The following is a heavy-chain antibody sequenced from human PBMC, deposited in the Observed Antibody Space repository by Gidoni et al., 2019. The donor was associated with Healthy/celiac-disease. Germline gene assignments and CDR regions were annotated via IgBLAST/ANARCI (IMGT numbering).Heavy chain of an antibody. Sequence: QVQLVESGGGVVQPGRSLRLYCAASGFTFSSYGMHWVRQAPGKGLEWVAVIYYDGSNNYYADSVKGRFTISRDNSKNTLYLQMNSLRAEDTAVYYCAKGRGCSGGSCYSGYYYYGMDVWGQGTTVTVSS. J-gene: IGHJ6*02. V-gene: IGHV3-30*18. CDR3: AKGRGCSGGSCYSGYYYYGMDV. CDR2: IYYDGSNN. CDR1: GFTFSSYG. D-gene: IGHD2-15*01.